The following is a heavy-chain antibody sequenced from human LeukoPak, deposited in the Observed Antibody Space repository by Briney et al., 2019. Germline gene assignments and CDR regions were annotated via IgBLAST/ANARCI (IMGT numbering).Heavy chain of an antibody. CDR1: GGSISSNW. D-gene: IGHD2-21*02. V-gene: IGHV4-4*02. CDR3: ARDPAYCGGDCYSRADAFDI. Sequence: PSGTLSLTCAVSGGSISSNWWSWVRQPPGKGLEWIGEIDHSGSTNYNPSLKSRVTMSVDTSKNQFSLKLSSVTAADTAVYYCARDPAYCGGDCYSRADAFDIWGQGTMVTVSS. CDR2: IDHSGST. J-gene: IGHJ3*02.